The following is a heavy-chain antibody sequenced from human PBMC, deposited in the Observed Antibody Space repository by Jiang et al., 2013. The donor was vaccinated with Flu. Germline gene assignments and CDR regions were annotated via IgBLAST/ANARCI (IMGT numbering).Heavy chain of an antibody. V-gene: IGHV3-23*01. Sequence: GLVQPGGSLRLSCAASGFTFSSYAMSWVRQAPGKGLEWVSAISGSGGSTYYADSVKGRFTISRDNSKNSLYLQMNSLRAEDTAVYYCARGSRKYSNPPPPADPWGQGTLVTVSS. J-gene: IGHJ5*02. CDR1: GFTFSSYA. D-gene: IGHD4-11*01. CDR2: ISGSGGST. CDR3: ARGSRKYSNPPPPADP.